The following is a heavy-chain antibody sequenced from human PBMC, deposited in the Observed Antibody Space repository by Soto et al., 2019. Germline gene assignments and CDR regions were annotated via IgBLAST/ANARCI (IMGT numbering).Heavy chain of an antibody. CDR1: GGSVINSNYY. J-gene: IGHJ4*02. Sequence: PSYTLSLACTFSGGSVINSNYYWGWIRQSPGKGLEWIGSVYYRGRSYSRSSVKSRVTISVDTSKNQFSLNLNSVTASDTAVYYCVSQRTSVLTQAYFDYWGPGALVTVYS. V-gene: IGHV4-39*01. D-gene: IGHD2-8*01. CDR2: VYYRGRS. CDR3: VSQRTSVLTQAYFDY.